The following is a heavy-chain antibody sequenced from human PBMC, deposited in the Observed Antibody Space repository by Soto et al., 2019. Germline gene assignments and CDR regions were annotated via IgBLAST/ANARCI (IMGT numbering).Heavy chain of an antibody. CDR1: GFTFSSYD. Sequence: GGSLRLSCAASGFTFSSYDMHWVRQATGKGLEWVSAIGTAGDTYYPGSVKGRFTIFRENAKNSLYLQMNSLRAEDTAVYYCATKDYYYGMDVWGQGTTVTVSS. J-gene: IGHJ6*02. V-gene: IGHV3-13*01. CDR2: IGTAGDT. CDR3: ATKDYYYGMDV.